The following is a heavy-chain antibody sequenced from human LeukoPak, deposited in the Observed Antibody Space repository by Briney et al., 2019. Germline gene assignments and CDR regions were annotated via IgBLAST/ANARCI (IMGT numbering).Heavy chain of an antibody. CDR1: GGSISSYY. V-gene: IGHV4-59*12. J-gene: IGHJ2*01. CDR3: ARDRSYGGPIPYWYFDL. D-gene: IGHD4-23*01. Sequence: PSETLSLTCTVSGGSISSYYWSWIRQPPGKGLEWIAYIYHSGTTNYNPSLKSRVTISVDTSKNQFSLKLSSVTAADTAVYYCARDRSYGGPIPYWYFDLWGRGTLVTVSS. CDR2: IYHSGTT.